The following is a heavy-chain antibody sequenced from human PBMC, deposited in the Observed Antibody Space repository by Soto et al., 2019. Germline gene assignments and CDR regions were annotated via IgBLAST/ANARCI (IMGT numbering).Heavy chain of an antibody. CDR2: IYYSGST. J-gene: IGHJ4*02. CDR1: GGSISSGDYY. D-gene: IGHD1-26*01. CDR3: ARRYDAVGAEYFDY. Sequence: SETLSLTCTVSGGSISSGDYYWSWIRQPPGKGLEWIGSIYYSGSTYYNPSLKSRVTISVDTSKNQFSLKLSSVTAADTAVYYCARRYDAVGAEYFDYWGQGTLVTVSS. V-gene: IGHV4-39*01.